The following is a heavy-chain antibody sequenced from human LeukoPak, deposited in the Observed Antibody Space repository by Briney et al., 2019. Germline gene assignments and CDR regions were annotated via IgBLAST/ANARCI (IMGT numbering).Heavy chain of an antibody. CDR1: GFTFSSYG. CDR2: ISYDGSNK. V-gene: IGHV3-30*18. D-gene: IGHD3-10*01. J-gene: IGHJ6*04. CDR3: AKDGGSGSYAYYYGMDV. Sequence: GGSLRLSCAASGFTFSSYGMHWVRQAPGKGLEWVAVISYDGSNKYYADSVKGRFTIPRDNSKNTLYLQMNSLRAEDTAVYYCAKDGGSGSYAYYYGMDVWGKGTTVTVSS.